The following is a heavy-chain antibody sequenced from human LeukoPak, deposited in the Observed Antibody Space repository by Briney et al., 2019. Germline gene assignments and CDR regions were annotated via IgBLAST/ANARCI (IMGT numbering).Heavy chain of an antibody. CDR1: GYTFTNYG. Sequence: ASVKVPCKASGYTFTNYGISWVRQAPGQGLEWMGWISGYNGNTNYAQKFQGRVTMTTDTSTTTAFMELRSLRSDDTAVYYCARDWGQTDSPLDYWGQGTLVTVSS. D-gene: IGHD3-16*01. CDR2: ISGYNGNT. J-gene: IGHJ4*02. CDR3: ARDWGQTDSPLDY. V-gene: IGHV1-18*01.